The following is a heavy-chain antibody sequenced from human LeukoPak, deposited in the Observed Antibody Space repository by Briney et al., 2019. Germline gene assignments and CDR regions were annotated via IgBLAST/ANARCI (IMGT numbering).Heavy chain of an antibody. J-gene: IGHJ4*02. CDR3: AIDSMITFGGAGFDY. CDR2: INLSGST. D-gene: IGHD3-16*01. Sequence: SETLSLTCAVYGGPFRGYVWGWILQPPGKGLDCVGEINLSGSTNYNPSLRTPPPISVDTSKNQFSLKLSSVTAADTAVYYCAIDSMITFGGAGFDYWGQGTLVTVSS. CDR1: GGPFRGYV. V-gene: IGHV4-34*01.